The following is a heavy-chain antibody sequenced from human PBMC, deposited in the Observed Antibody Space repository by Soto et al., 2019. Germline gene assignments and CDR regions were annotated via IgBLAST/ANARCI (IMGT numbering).Heavy chain of an antibody. Sequence: GASVKVSCEVSGYTLTELSMHCVRQAPGKGLEWMGGFDPEDGETIYAQKLQGRVTMTEDTSTDTAYMELSSLRSEDTAVYYCATDLERHFTEFDPWGQGTLVTVSS. CDR1: GYTLTELS. CDR2: FDPEDGET. D-gene: IGHD1-1*01. CDR3: ATDLERHFTEFDP. V-gene: IGHV1-24*01. J-gene: IGHJ5*02.